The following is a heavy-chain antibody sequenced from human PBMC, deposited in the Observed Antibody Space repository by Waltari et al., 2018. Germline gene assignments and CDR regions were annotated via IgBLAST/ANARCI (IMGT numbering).Heavy chain of an antibody. CDR3: ARSGGIVVVPAAVFLAFDI. J-gene: IGHJ3*02. D-gene: IGHD2-2*01. V-gene: IGHV4-39*01. CDR2: IYYSGST. Sequence: QLQLQESGPGLVKPSETLSLTCTVSGGSISSSSYYWGWIRQPPGKGLEWIGSIYYSGSTYYNPSLKSRVTISVDTSKNQFSLKLSSVTAADTAVYYCARSGGIVVVPAAVFLAFDIWGQGTMVTVSS. CDR1: GGSISSSSYY.